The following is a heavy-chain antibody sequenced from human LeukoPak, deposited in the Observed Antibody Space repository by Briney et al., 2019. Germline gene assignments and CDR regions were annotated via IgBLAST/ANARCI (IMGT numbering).Heavy chain of an antibody. CDR3: VRGPWLSP. D-gene: IGHD3-22*01. Sequence: SETLSLTCTVSGVSISSYYWSWIRQPAGKGLEWIGRIHTSGITNYNPSLKSRVTMSVDTSKNQFSLKLRSVTAADTAVYYCVRGPWLSPWGQGTLVTVSS. V-gene: IGHV4-4*07. CDR2: IHTSGIT. CDR1: GVSISSYY. J-gene: IGHJ5*02.